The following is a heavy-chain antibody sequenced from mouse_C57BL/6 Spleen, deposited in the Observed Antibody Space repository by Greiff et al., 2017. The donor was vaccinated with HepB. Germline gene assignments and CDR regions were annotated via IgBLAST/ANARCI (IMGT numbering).Heavy chain of an antibody. CDR1: GYTFTDYE. CDR3: TRLSYYGRAFAY. J-gene: IGHJ3*01. CDR2: IDPETGGT. Sequence: VQLQQSGAELVRPGASVTLSCKASGYTFTDYEMHWVKQTPVHGLEWIGAIDPETGGTAYNQKFKGKAILTADKSSSTAYMELRSLTSEDSAVYYCTRLSYYGRAFAYWGQGTLVTVSA. D-gene: IGHD1-1*01. V-gene: IGHV1-15*01.